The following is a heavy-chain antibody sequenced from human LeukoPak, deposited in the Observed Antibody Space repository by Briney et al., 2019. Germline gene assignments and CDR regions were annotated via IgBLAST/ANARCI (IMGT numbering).Heavy chain of an antibody. CDR1: GYTFTGYY. CDR2: INPNSGGT. D-gene: IGHD2-2*01. J-gene: IGHJ1*01. Sequence: ASVKVSCKASGYTFTGYYMHWVRQAPGQGLEWMGWINPNSGGTNYAQKFQGWVTMTRDTSISTAYMELSRLRSDDTAVYYCARGDIVVVPAAMVAEYFQRWGQGTLVTVSS. CDR3: ARGDIVVVPAAMVAEYFQR. V-gene: IGHV1-2*04.